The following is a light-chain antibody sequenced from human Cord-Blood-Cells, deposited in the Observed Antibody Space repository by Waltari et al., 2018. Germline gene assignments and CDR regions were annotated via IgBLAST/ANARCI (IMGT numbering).Light chain of an antibody. Sequence: EIVWTQSPGTLSLSPGERANLSCRASQSVSSSYLAWYQQKPGQAPRLLIYGASSRATGIPDRFSGSGSGTDFTLTISRLEPEDFAVYYCQQYGSSPLSFGQGTKVEIK. CDR1: QSVSSSY. CDR3: QQYGSSPLS. CDR2: GAS. J-gene: IGKJ1*01. V-gene: IGKV3-20*01.